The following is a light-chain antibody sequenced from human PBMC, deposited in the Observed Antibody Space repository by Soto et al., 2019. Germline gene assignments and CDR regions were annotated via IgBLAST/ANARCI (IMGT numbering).Light chain of an antibody. J-gene: IGLJ2*01. CDR1: SSNVGSNY. CDR2: EVG. V-gene: IGLV2-14*01. CDR3: SSYTSSNSVI. Sequence: QSVLTQPPSVSAAPGQKVTISCSGSSSNVGSNYVSWYQQLPGTAPKLLIYEVGNRPSGVSNRFSGSKSGNTASLTISGLQAEDEADYYCSSYTSSNSVIFGGGTKLTVL.